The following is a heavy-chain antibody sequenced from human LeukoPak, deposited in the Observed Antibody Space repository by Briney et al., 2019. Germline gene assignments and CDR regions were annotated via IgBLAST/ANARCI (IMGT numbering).Heavy chain of an antibody. Sequence: SETLSLTCAVYGGSFSGYYWSWIRQPPGKGLEWIGEINHSGSTNYNPSLKSRVTISVDTSKNRFSLKLSSVTAADTAVYYCARGRIAAAGTNGDFDYWGQGTLVTVSS. CDR3: ARGRIAAAGTNGDFDY. CDR2: INHSGST. J-gene: IGHJ4*02. CDR1: GGSFSGYY. V-gene: IGHV4-34*01. D-gene: IGHD6-13*01.